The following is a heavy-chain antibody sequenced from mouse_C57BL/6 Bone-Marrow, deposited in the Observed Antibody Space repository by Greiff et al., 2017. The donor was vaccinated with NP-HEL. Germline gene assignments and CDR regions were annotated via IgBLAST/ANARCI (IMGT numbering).Heavy chain of an antibody. CDR3: ARQAGTAY. CDR2: INPAGGST. D-gene: IGHD4-1*01. V-gene: IGHV5-2*01. CDR1: EYAFPSHD. J-gene: IGHJ3*01. Sequence: EVQLLESGAGLVQPGESLKLSCESNEYAFPSHDMSWVRKTPEKSLELVADINPAGGSTYYPDTIERRFIISRDNTKKTLYLQMSSLRSEDTDVYYCARQAGTAYWGQGTLVTVSA.